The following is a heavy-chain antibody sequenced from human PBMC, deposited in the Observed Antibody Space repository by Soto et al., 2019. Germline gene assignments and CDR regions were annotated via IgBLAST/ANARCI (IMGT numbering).Heavy chain of an antibody. CDR3: SNREYDNNGYYRLDT. D-gene: IGHD3-22*01. J-gene: IGHJ5*01. Sequence: KALATXSLTCAFYGGSFSGHSWTWIRQSPGKGLEWIGDINHSGRVNYSPSLKSRVTISLDTSKNQFSLTLSAVTAADTAMYYCSNREYDNNGYYRLDTWGQGTLVTVSS. V-gene: IGHV4-34*01. CDR2: INHSGRV. CDR1: GGSFSGHS.